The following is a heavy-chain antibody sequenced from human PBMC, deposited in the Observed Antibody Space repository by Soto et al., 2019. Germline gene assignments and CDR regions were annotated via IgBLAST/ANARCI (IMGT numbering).Heavy chain of an antibody. CDR1: GGTFSSYA. CDR2: IIPIFGTA. D-gene: IGHD3-10*01. J-gene: IGHJ5*02. CDR3: ASVVYYYGSGSYLLNWFDP. Sequence: QVQLVQSGAEVKKPGSSVKVSCKASGGTFSSYAISWVRQAPGQGLEWMGGIIPIFGTANYAQKSQGRVTITSDESTSTAYMELSSLRSEDTAVYYCASVVYYYGSGSYLLNWFDPWGQGTLVTVSS. V-gene: IGHV1-69*01.